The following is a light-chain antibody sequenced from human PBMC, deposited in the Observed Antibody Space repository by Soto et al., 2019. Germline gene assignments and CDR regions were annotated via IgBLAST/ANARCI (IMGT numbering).Light chain of an antibody. Sequence: QSALTQPASVSGSPGQSITISCTGASSDVGNCNCVSWYQQHPGKAPKLMIYEVSQRPSGVPDRFSASKSGDTASLTVSGLRAEDEADYYCSSYAGSNMGVFGSGTKLTVL. J-gene: IGLJ1*01. CDR3: SSYAGSNMGV. CDR2: EVS. CDR1: SSDVGNCNC. V-gene: IGLV2-8*01.